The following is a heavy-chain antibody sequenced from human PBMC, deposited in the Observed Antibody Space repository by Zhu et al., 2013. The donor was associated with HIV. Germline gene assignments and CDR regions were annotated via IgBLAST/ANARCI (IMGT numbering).Heavy chain of an antibody. Sequence: SLKGRFTISRDNSKNTLYLQMNSLRAEDTAVYYCASGVTTIDYWGQGTLVTVSS. J-gene: IGHJ4*02. V-gene: IGHV3-23*01. CDR3: ASGVTTIDY. D-gene: IGHD5-12*01.